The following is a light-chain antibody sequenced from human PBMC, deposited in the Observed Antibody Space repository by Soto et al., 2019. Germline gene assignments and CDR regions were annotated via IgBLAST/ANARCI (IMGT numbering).Light chain of an antibody. CDR3: QQRSNWPLT. CDR2: AAS. CDR1: QSVGSS. Sequence: EIVLTQTPATLSFSSRERATLSCMASQSVGSSLAWYQQKLGQAPRLRIYAASDRATGIPGRFSGSGSGTDFTLIISSLEPEDFAVYYCQQRSNWPLTFGQGTRLENK. V-gene: IGKV3-11*01. J-gene: IGKJ5*01.